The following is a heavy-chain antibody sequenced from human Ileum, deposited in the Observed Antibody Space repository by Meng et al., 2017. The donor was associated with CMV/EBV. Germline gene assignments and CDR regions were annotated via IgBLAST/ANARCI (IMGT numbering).Heavy chain of an antibody. CDR1: GLIVSSAY. J-gene: IGHJ1*01. CDR2: IFSDGRT. CDR3: ARHQH. V-gene: IGHV3-66*02. Sequence: GESLKISCAASGLIVSSAYMIWVRQGPGKGLEWVSIIFSDGRTYYADSVRGRFTTSKDSSTNTLYLQMNSLRPEDTAVYYCARHQHWGQGTLVTVSS.